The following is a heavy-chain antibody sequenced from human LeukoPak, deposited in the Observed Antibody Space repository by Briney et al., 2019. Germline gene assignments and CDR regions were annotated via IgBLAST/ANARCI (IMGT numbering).Heavy chain of an antibody. CDR3: AKGWVRLRSFWFDP. J-gene: IGHJ5*02. CDR1: GFTFTNTW. CDR2: IKSKSAGGTT. Sequence: PGGSLRLSCAASGFTFTNTWMNWVRQAPGKGLEWVGRIKSKSAGGTTDYAAPVKGRFTISRDDSKNTLYLQMNSLRAEDTAVYYCAKGWVRLRSFWFDPWGQGTLVTVSS. V-gene: IGHV3-15*07. D-gene: IGHD4-17*01.